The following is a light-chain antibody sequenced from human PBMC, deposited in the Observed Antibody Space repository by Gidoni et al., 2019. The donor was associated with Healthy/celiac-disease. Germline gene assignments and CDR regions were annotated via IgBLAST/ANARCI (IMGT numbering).Light chain of an antibody. J-gene: IGKJ1*01. V-gene: IGKV3-20*01. CDR3: QQYGSAPGT. CDR2: GAS. CDR1: QSVSSSY. Sequence: ELVLTQSPGTLSLSPGERATLSCRASQSVSSSYLAWYQQKPCQAPRLLIYGASSRDTGIPDRFSGSGSGTEFTLTISRLEPEDFAVYYCQQYGSAPGTFXXXTKVEIK.